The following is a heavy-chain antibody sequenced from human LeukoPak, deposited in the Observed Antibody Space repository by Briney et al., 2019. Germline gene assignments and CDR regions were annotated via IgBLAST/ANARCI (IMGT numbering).Heavy chain of an antibody. CDR2: IRSKTYGGTT. CDR1: GFTFGDYA. D-gene: IGHD3-10*01. J-gene: IGHJ6*02. CDR3: ARVRSRHGAYYYGMDV. Sequence: GGSLRLSCTASGFTFGDYAMSWVRQAPGKGLEWVGFIRSKTYGGTTEYAASVKGRFTISRDNSKNTLNLQMGSLRAEDMAVYYCARVRSRHGAYYYGMDVWGQGTTVTVSS. V-gene: IGHV3-49*04.